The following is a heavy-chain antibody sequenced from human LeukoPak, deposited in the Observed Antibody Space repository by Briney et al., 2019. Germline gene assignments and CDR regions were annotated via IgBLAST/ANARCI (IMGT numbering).Heavy chain of an antibody. J-gene: IGHJ5*02. CDR3: ARRGDSSRYGGSWFDP. CDR2: IYPGDSDT. Sequence: GESLKISCKGSGYSFTSYWIGWVRQMPGKSLEWMGIIYPGDSDTRYSPSFQGQVTISADKSISTAYLQWSSLKASDTAMYYCARRGDSSRYGGSWFDPWGQGTLVTVSS. CDR1: GYSFTSYW. D-gene: IGHD6-19*01. V-gene: IGHV5-51*01.